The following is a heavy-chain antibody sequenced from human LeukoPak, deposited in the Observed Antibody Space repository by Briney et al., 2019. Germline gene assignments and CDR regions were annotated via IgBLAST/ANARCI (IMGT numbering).Heavy chain of an antibody. V-gene: IGHV3-21*01. CDR3: ARKRRNDAFDI. Sequence: PGGSLRLSCAASGFTFSSYSINWVRQAPGKGLEWVSSISSSSSYIYYADSVKGRFTISRDNAKNSLYLQMNSLRAEDTAVYYCARKRRNDAFDIWGQGTMVTVSS. J-gene: IGHJ3*02. CDR2: ISSSSSYI. CDR1: GFTFSSYS.